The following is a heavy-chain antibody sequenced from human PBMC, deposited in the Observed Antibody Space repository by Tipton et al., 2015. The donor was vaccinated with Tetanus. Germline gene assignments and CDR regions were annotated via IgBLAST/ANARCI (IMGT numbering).Heavy chain of an antibody. CDR3: ARAHCTDGVCNFDF. J-gene: IGHJ4*02. V-gene: IGHV5-51*01. CDR2: IYPVDSDT. D-gene: IGHD2-8*01. Sequence: QLVQSGGEVKKPGESLKISCKGSGYIFNNYWIGWVRQKPGKGLEWMGIIYPVDSDTRYSPSFQGQVPISVDKSINTAYLQWSSLKASDTSMFYCARAHCTDGVCNFDFWGQGALVTVAS. CDR1: GYIFNNYW.